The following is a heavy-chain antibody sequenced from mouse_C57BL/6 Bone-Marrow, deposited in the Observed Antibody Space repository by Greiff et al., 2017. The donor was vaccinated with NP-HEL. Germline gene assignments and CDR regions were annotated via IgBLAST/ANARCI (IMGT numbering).Heavy chain of an antibody. CDR3: ARFGRGWFAY. V-gene: IGHV1-26*01. CDR2: INPNNGGT. CDR1: GYTFTDYY. J-gene: IGHJ3*01. Sequence: EVQLQQSGPELVKPGASVKISCKASGYTFTDYYMNWVKQSHGKSLEWIGDINPNNGGTSYNQKFKGKATLTVDKSSSTAYMELRSLTSEDSAVYYCARFGRGWFAYWGQGTLVTVSA.